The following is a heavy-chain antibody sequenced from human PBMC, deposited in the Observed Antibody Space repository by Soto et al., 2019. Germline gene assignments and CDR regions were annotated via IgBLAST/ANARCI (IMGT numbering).Heavy chain of an antibody. V-gene: IGHV1-69*13. CDR3: ARHDCISSSCYYYYYYGMDV. D-gene: IGHD2-2*01. Sequence: SVKVSCKASGGTFSSYGISWVRQAPGQGLEWMGGIIPSFDTANYAQKFQGRVTITADESTSTAYMELSSLRSEDTAVYYCARHDCISSSCYYYYYYGMDVWG. CDR1: GGTFSSYG. J-gene: IGHJ6*02. CDR2: IIPSFDTA.